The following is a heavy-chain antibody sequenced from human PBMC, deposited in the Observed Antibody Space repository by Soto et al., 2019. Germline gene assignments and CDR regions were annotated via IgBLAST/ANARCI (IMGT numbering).Heavy chain of an antibody. CDR3: TTRTAAVGFGSD. Sequence: EVQLVESGGGLVEPGGSLRLSCAASGLTFTSASMNWVRQAPGKGLEWVGQIKTKGDGGATAYAAPVKGRFTVSRDDSINMLFLQMNSLKAEDTAVYYCTTRTAAVGFGSDWVQGTLVTVSS. D-gene: IGHD6-13*01. CDR1: GLTFTSAS. J-gene: IGHJ4*02. V-gene: IGHV3-15*07. CDR2: IKTKGDGGAT.